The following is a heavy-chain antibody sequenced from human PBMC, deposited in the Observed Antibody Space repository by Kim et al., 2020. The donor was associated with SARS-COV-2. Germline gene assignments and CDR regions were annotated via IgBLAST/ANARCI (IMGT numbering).Heavy chain of an antibody. J-gene: IGHJ4*02. Sequence: GGSLRLSCAASGFTFSSYSMNWVRQAPGKGLEWVSSISSSSSYIYYADSVKGRFTISRDNAKNSLYLQMNSLRAEDTAVYYCARSNSSSSSLEYWGQGTLVTVSS. D-gene: IGHD6-6*01. CDR3: ARSNSSSSSLEY. V-gene: IGHV3-21*01. CDR2: ISSSSSYI. CDR1: GFTFSSYS.